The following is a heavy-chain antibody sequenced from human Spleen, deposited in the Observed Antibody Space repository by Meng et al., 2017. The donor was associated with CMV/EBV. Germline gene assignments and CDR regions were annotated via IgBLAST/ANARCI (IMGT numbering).Heavy chain of an antibody. V-gene: IGHV4-30-4*08. CDR1: GDYD. D-gene: IGHD2-2*01. CDR3: ASLGYCSSTSCQTRAYYFDY. Sequence: GDYDWSWIRQPPGKGLEWIGYIYYSGSTYYNPSLKSRVTISVDTSKNQFSLKLSSVTAADTAVYYCASLGYCSSTSCQTRAYYFDYWGQGTLVTVSS. CDR2: IYYSGST. J-gene: IGHJ4*02.